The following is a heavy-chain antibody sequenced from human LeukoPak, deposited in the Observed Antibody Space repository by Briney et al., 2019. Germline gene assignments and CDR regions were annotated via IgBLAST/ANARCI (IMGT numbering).Heavy chain of an antibody. V-gene: IGHV1-24*01. CDR2: INPEDGDK. Sequence: ASVTVSCKVSGNTLTQVSIHWVRQAPGKGLEWMGGINPEDGDKFYAEKLQGRITMVEYFSTDTPYMELRSLTSDDTAVYFCVSGNCNYGRFSIRLDFWGQGSLISVST. CDR3: VSGNCNYGRFSIRLDF. D-gene: IGHD1-1*01. CDR1: GNTLTQVS. J-gene: IGHJ4*02.